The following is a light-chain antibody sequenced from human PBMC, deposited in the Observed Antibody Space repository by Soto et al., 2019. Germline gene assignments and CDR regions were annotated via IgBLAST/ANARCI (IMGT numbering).Light chain of an antibody. CDR3: HQYNGWPRT. CDR2: AAS. J-gene: IGKJ1*01. V-gene: IGKV1-9*01. CDR1: QGISSY. Sequence: DVQLTQSPSFLSASVGDRVTITCRASQGISSYLAWYQQKPGKAPKLLIYAASTLQSGVPSRFSGSGSGTDFTLTITSLQSEDFAVYYCHQYNGWPRTFGQGTKVDI.